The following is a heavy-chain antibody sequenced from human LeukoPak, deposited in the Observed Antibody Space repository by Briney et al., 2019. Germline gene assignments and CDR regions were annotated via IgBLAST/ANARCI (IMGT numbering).Heavy chain of an antibody. J-gene: IGHJ4*02. CDR1: GYTFTSYA. D-gene: IGHD1-26*01. CDR2: INAGNGNT. CDR3: ARDFTGGNYFNDY. V-gene: IGHV1-3*01. Sequence: ASVKVSCKASGYTFTSYAMHWVRQAPGQRLEWMGWINAGNGNTKYSQEFQGRVTITRDTSASTAYMELSSLRSDDTAVYYCARDFTGGNYFNDYWGQGTLVTVSS.